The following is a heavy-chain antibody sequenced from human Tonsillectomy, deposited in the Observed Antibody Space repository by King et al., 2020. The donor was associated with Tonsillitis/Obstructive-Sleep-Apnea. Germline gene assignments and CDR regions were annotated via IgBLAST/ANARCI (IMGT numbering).Heavy chain of an antibody. D-gene: IGHD2-2*01. CDR3: TAKREDCSSTSCYDY. Sequence: ESGGGLVKPGGSPRLSCAASGFTFSNAWMSWVRQATGKGLEWVGRIKSKTDGGTSDYAAPVKGRFTISRDDSKNTLYLQMNSLKTEDTAVYYCTAKREDCSSTSCYDYWGQGTLVTVSS. CDR2: IKSKTDGGTS. V-gene: IGHV3-15*01. J-gene: IGHJ4*02. CDR1: GFTFSNAW.